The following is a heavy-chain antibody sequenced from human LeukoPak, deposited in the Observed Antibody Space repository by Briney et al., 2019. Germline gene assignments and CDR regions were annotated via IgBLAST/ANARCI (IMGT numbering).Heavy chain of an antibody. Sequence: SETLSLTCTVSGGSVSSGSYYWSWIRQPPGKGLEWIGYIYYSGSTNYNPSLKSRVTISVDTSKNQFSLKLSSVTAADTAVYYCARGLVYYGMDVGGQGTTVTVSS. D-gene: IGHD6-6*01. CDR3: ARGLVYYGMDV. J-gene: IGHJ6*02. V-gene: IGHV4-61*01. CDR1: GGSVSSGSYY. CDR2: IYYSGST.